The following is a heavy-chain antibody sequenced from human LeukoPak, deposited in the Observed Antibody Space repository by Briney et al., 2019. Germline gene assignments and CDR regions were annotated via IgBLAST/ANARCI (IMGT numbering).Heavy chain of an antibody. CDR3: ARVGGTNYYYYGKDV. J-gene: IGHJ6*02. V-gene: IGHV4-59*01. Sequence: SETLSLTCTVSGGSISSYYWSWIRQPPGKGLEWIGYIYDSGSTNYNPSLKSRVTISVDTSKNQFSLKLSSVTAADTAVYYCARVGGTNYYYYGKDVWGQGTTVTVSS. D-gene: IGHD1-1*01. CDR2: IYDSGST. CDR1: GGSISSYY.